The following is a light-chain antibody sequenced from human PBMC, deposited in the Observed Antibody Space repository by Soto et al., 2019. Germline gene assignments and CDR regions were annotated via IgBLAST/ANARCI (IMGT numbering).Light chain of an antibody. V-gene: IGLV2-11*01. CDR1: SSDVGRYDY. CDR2: DVT. Sequence: QSALTQPRSVSGSPGQSVTISCTGTSSDVGRYDYVSWYQQHPGKAPKLMIYDVTKRPSGVPDRFSGSKSDNTASLTISGPQAEAEVDYYRCSYAGSYTWGFGGGTKLTVL. CDR3: CSYAGSYTWG. J-gene: IGLJ2*01.